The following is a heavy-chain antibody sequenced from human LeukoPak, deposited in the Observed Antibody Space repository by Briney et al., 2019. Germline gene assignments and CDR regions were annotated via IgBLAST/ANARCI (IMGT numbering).Heavy chain of an antibody. Sequence: GGSLRLSCAASGFTFSSYEMIWVRQAPGKGLECVSYISGSGRTIYYADSVKGRFTISRDNAKHSLYLQMYSLRAGDTAAYYCASPQTSGYAFGYWGQGTLVTVSS. CDR2: ISGSGRTI. D-gene: IGHD5-12*01. CDR1: GFTFSSYE. J-gene: IGHJ4*02. V-gene: IGHV3-48*03. CDR3: ASPQTSGYAFGY.